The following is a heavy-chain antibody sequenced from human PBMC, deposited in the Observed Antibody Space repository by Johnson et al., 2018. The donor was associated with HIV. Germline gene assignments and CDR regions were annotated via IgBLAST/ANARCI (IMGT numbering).Heavy chain of an antibody. CDR3: AKVMDYYARGAFDF. D-gene: IGHD3-10*01. V-gene: IGHV3-23*04. CDR2: ISGSGVTT. Sequence: VQLVESGGGLVQPGGSLRLSCAASGFTFSSYAMSWVRQAPGKGLEWVSAISGSGVTTYYVDSVKGRFTISRDDSRNTLYVQMNSLRAEDTAIYYCAKVMDYYARGAFDFWGQGTMVTVSS. CDR1: GFTFSSYA. J-gene: IGHJ3*01.